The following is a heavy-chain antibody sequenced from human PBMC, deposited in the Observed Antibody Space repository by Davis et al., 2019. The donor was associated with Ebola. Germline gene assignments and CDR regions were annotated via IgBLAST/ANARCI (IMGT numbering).Heavy chain of an antibody. Sequence: AASVKVSCKASGYTFTGYYMHWVRQAPGQGLEWMGWINPNSGGTNYAQKFQGWVTMTRDTSISTAYVELSRLRSDDTAVYYCARGLDTASGYGMDVWGQGTTVTVSS. D-gene: IGHD5-18*01. CDR1: GYTFTGYY. CDR2: INPNSGGT. CDR3: ARGLDTASGYGMDV. V-gene: IGHV1-2*04. J-gene: IGHJ6*02.